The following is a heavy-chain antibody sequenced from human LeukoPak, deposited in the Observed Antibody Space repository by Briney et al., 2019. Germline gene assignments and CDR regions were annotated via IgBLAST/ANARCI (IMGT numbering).Heavy chain of an antibody. CDR1: GFTFRDYT. D-gene: IGHD2-15*01. CDR2: ISSGGNYI. CDR3: ARDPSRAATDAFDI. J-gene: IGHJ3*02. Sequence: PGGSLRLSCAASGFTFRDYTVNWVPEAPGKGLEWVSSISSGGNYIYYADSVKGRFAISRDNAKNSLYLQMNSLRAEDTAVYYCARDPSRAATDAFDIWGQGTMVTVSS. V-gene: IGHV3-21*01.